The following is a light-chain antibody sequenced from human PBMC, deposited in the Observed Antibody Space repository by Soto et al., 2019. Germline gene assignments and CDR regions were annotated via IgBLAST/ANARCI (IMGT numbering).Light chain of an antibody. CDR1: QSIDKY. CDR2: AAS. J-gene: IGKJ4*01. V-gene: IGKV1-39*01. Sequence: IQMTHSPSSLSASVGEGVTITFLASQSIDKYLNWYQQKPGKGPDLLIYAASNLRTGVPSRFSGSGSGTDFTLTISSLLPEDFATYFCQQSYSTPSLTFGGGTKVDIK. CDR3: QQSYSTPSLT.